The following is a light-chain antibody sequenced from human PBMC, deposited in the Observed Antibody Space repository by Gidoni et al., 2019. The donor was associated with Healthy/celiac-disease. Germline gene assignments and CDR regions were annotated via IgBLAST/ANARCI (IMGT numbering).Light chain of an antibody. V-gene: IGKV1-39*01. Sequence: DSQMTQSPSSLSASVGDRVTITCRASQSISSYLNWYQQKPGKAPKLLIYAASSLQSGVPSRFSGRGSGTDFTLTISSLQPEDFATYYCQQSYSTLTFGGGTKVEIK. CDR3: QQSYSTLT. CDR2: AAS. CDR1: QSISSY. J-gene: IGKJ4*01.